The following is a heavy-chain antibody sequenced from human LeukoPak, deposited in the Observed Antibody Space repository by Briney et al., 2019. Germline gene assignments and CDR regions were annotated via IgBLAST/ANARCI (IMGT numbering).Heavy chain of an antibody. CDR1: GGTFSGYA. CDR2: IIPIFGTA. V-gene: IGHV1-69*13. J-gene: IGHJ4*02. CDR3: ARVGSSFYFDY. D-gene: IGHD6-13*01. Sequence: SVKVSCKASGGTFSGYAISWVRQAPGQGLEWMGGIIPIFGTANYAQKFQGRVTITADESTSTAYMELSSLRSEDTAVYYCARVGSSFYFDYWGQGTLVTVSS.